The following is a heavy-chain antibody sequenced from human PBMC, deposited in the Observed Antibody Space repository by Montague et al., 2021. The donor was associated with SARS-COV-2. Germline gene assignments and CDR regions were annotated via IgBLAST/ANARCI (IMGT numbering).Heavy chain of an antibody. V-gene: IGHV4-59*01. J-gene: IGHJ6*02. Sequence: SETLSLTCTVSGGSISSYYWSWIRQPPGKGLEWIGSIYYSGSTHYNPSLKSRVTISVDTSKNQFSLKLSSVTAADTAVYYCAGERTGRYYYYGMDVWGQGTTVTVSS. CDR2: IYYSGST. CDR3: AGERTGRYYYYGMDV. CDR1: GGSISSYY.